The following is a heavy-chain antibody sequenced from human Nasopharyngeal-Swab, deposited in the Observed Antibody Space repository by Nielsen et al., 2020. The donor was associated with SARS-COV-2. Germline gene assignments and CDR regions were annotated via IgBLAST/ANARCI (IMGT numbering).Heavy chain of an antibody. V-gene: IGHV3-23*01. D-gene: IGHD2/OR15-2a*01. CDR2: ISGSGGST. CDR3: AKEGSRTTVITIYWYFDP. J-gene: IGHJ2*01. Sequence: GESLKISCAASGFTFSSYAMSWVRQAPGKGLEWVSAISGSGGSTYYADSVKGRFTISRDNSKNTLYLQMNSLRAEDTAVYYCAKEGSRTTVITIYWYFDPWGRGTLVTVSS. CDR1: GFTFSSYA.